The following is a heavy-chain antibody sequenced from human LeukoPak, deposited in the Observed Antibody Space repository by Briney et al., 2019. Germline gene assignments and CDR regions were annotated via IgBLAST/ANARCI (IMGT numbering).Heavy chain of an antibody. CDR3: ARDRGGDYDYVWGSYLFDY. CDR2: INPNSGGT. Sequence: ASVKVSCKASGYTFTGYYMHWVRQAPGQGLEWMGWINPNSGGTNYAQKFQGRVTMTRDTSISTAYMELSRLRSDDTAVYYCARDRGGDYDYVWGSYLFDYWGQGTLVTVSS. D-gene: IGHD3-16*01. V-gene: IGHV1-2*02. J-gene: IGHJ4*02. CDR1: GYTFTGYY.